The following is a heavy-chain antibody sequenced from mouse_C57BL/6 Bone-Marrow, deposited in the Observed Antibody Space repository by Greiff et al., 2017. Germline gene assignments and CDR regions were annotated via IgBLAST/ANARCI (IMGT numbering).Heavy chain of an antibody. CDR1: GYTFTDYE. D-gene: IGHD2-3*01. CDR3: TRGWLPWYFDV. J-gene: IGHJ1*03. CDR2: IDPETGGT. Sequence: QVQLKESGAEPVRPGASVTLSCKASGYTFTDYEMHWVKQTPVHGLEWIGAIDPETGGTAYNQKFKGKAILTADKSSSTAYMELRSLTSEDSAVYYCTRGWLPWYFDVWGTGTTVTVSS. V-gene: IGHV1-15*01.